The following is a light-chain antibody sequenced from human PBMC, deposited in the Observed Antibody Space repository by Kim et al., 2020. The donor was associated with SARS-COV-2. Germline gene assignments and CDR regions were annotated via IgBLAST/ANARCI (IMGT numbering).Light chain of an antibody. CDR1: QTVVNN. Sequence: SPRKRATPSCRASQTVVNNLAWYQQKPGQAPRLLIYAASTRANGIAARFSGSGSGTDFTLTITSLQSEDSAVYYCQQYNDWPSITFGRGTRLEIK. CDR2: AAS. J-gene: IGKJ5*01. CDR3: QQYNDWPSIT. V-gene: IGKV3-15*01.